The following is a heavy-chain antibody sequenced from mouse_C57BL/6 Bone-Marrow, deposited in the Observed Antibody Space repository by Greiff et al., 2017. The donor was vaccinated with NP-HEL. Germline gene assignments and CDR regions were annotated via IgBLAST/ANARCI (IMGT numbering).Heavy chain of an antibody. D-gene: IGHD2-2*01. CDR2: IYPGSGST. Sequence: VQLQQPGAELVKPGASVKMSCKASGYTFTSYWITWVKQRPGQGLEWIGDIYPGSGSTNYNEKFKSKATLTVDTSSSTAYMQLSSLTSEDSAVYYWAKKELLWLRRGDYAMDYWGQGTSVTVSS. CDR1: GYTFTSYW. J-gene: IGHJ4*01. CDR3: AKKELLWLRRGDYAMDY. V-gene: IGHV1-55*01.